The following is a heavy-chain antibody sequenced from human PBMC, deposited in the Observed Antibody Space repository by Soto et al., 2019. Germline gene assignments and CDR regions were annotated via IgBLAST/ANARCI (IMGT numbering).Heavy chain of an antibody. J-gene: IGHJ5*02. Sequence: PSETLSLTCAVYGGSFSGYYWSWIRQPPGKGLEWIGEINHSGSTNYNPSLKSRVTISVDTSKTQFSLKLSSAPAPDTAAYYCARGCADTATDKRAWFDPWGQGILVTVSS. CDR2: INHSGST. CDR3: ARGCADTATDKRAWFDP. CDR1: GGSFSGYY. V-gene: IGHV4-34*01. D-gene: IGHD5-18*01.